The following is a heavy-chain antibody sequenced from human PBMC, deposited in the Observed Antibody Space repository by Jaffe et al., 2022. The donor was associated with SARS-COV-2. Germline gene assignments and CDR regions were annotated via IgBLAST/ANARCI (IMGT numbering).Heavy chain of an antibody. J-gene: IGHJ6*02. CDR3: AREIGWFGELSLDV. CDR1: GGSISSGSYY. Sequence: QVQLQESGPGLVKPSQTLSLTCTVSGGSISSGSYYWSWIRQPAGKGLEWIGRIYTSGSTNYNPSLKSRVTISVDTSKNQFSLKLSSVTAADTAVYYCAREIGWFGELSLDVWGQGTTVTVSS. V-gene: IGHV4-61*02. CDR2: IYTSGST. D-gene: IGHD3-10*01.